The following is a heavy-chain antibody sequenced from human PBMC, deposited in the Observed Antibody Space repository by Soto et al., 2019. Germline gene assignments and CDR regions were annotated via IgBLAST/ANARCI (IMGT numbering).Heavy chain of an antibody. J-gene: IGHJ4*02. CDR1: GDTFNSYA. CDR3: ARDRYSNTWGLFDY. Sequence: QVQLVQSGAEVKKPGSSVKVSCKASGDTFNSYAFSWVRQAPGHGLEWMGGIIPIFGTANYAQKFQGRVTITADESTSTAYMELSSLSSEDTAVYYCARDRYSNTWGLFDYWGQGTLVTVSS. D-gene: IGHD6-13*01. V-gene: IGHV1-69*12. CDR2: IIPIFGTA.